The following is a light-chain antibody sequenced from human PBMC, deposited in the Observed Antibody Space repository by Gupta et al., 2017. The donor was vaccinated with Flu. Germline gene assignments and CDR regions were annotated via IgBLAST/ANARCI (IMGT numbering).Light chain of an antibody. CDR1: ISTIGAGYD. Sequence: QSVLTQPPLVSRAPGLTVTISCTGSISTIGAGYDVHWYQQLPGTAPTLLIYGINNRPSGVPDRFSGSKSGTSASLAMTGLQADDEDDYYCQSYDSRLSGSRIFGSGTKVTVL. J-gene: IGLJ1*01. CDR3: QSYDSRLSGSRI. V-gene: IGLV1-40*01. CDR2: GIN.